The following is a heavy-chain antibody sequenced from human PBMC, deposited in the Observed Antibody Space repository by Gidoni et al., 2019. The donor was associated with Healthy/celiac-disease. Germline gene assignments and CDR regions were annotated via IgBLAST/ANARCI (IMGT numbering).Heavy chain of an antibody. CDR1: GLTFSSYA. CDR3: ATPVVPAAIPFDY. V-gene: IGHV3-23*01. D-gene: IGHD2-2*02. Sequence: EVQLLESGGGLVQPGGSLRLSCAASGLTFSSYAMSWVRQAPGKGLGWVSAIRGSGGSTDYADSVKGRFTISRDNSKNTLYLQMNSLRAEDTAVYYCATPVVPAAIPFDYWGQGTLVTVSS. CDR2: IRGSGGST. J-gene: IGHJ4*02.